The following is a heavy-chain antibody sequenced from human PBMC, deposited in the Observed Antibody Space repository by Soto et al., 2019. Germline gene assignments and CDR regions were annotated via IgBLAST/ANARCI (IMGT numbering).Heavy chain of an antibody. CDR1: GGSISSSSYY. Sequence: PSETLSLTCTVSGGSISSSSYYWGWIRQPPGKGLEWIGSIYYSGSTYYNPSLKSRVTISVDTSKTQLSLKLSSVTAADTAVYYCARQGFMDVWGQGTTVPVSS. CDR3: ARQGFMDV. CDR2: IYYSGST. V-gene: IGHV4-39*01. J-gene: IGHJ6*02.